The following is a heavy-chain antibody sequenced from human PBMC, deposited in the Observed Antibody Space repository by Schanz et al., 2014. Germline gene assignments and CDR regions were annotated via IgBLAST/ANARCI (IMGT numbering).Heavy chain of an antibody. V-gene: IGHV3-30*03. CDR1: GITLSGYG. D-gene: IGHD1-1*01. J-gene: IGHJ4*02. CDR3: MAMGRNTSHYFDH. Sequence: QVQLVESGGGVVQPGRSLRLSCAASGITLSGYGLHWVRQAPGKGLEWVGFISFDGRNTGYAHSVKGRFTISRDNSKNTLFLQMDSLRVEDTAVYYCMAMGRNTSHYFDHWGQGTLVTV. CDR2: ISFDGRNT.